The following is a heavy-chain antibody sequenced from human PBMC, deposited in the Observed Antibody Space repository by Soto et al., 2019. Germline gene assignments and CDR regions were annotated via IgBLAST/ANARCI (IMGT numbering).Heavy chain of an antibody. CDR3: ARGKMGGYDSSGYQTLDY. V-gene: IGHV3-53*01. CDR1: GFTVSSNY. D-gene: IGHD3-22*01. CDR2: IYSGGST. J-gene: IGHJ4*02. Sequence: GGSLRLSCAASGFTVSSNYMSWVRQSPGKGLEWVSVIYSGGSTYYADSVKGRFTISRDNSKNTLYLQMNSLRAEDTAVYYCARGKMGGYDSSGYQTLDYWGQGTLVTVSS.